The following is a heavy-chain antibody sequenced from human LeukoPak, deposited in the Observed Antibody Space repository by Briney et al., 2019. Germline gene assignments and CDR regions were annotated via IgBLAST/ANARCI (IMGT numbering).Heavy chain of an antibody. Sequence: SETLSLTCTGSGGSISSSDYYWGWIRQPPGKGLEWIASIYYSGTTHYNPSHQSRATMSVDTSKNQFSLKLSSVTAADTAVYYCARVNTQGVPSPWGQGILATVSS. D-gene: IGHD2-15*01. CDR3: ARVNTQGVPSP. V-gene: IGHV4-39*01. CDR1: GGSISSSDYY. J-gene: IGHJ5*02. CDR2: IYYSGTT.